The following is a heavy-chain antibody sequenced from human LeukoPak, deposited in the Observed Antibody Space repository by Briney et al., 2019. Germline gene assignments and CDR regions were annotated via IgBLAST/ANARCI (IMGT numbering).Heavy chain of an antibody. CDR3: AKDREGGYCSGGSCSFDY. J-gene: IGHJ4*02. CDR2: IRDSGGST. CDR1: GFTFSSYS. Sequence: GGSLRLSCAASGFTFSSYSMNWVRQAPGKGLEWVSGIRDSGGSTFYADSVKGRFTISRDNSKNTLYLQMNSLRAEDTAVYYCAKDREGGYCSGGSCSFDYWGQGTLVTVSS. V-gene: IGHV3-23*01. D-gene: IGHD2-15*01.